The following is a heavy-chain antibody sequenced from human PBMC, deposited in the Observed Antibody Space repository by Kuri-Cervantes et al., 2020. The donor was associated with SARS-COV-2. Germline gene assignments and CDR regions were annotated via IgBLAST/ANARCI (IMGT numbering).Heavy chain of an antibody. J-gene: IGHJ5*02. CDR1: GGSISSSGYY. V-gene: IGHV4-39*01. CDR3: ARISRTGGYYGSGSPNWFDP. D-gene: IGHD3-10*01. CDR2: IYYSGST. Sequence: SETLSLTGTVSGGSISSSGYYWGWIRQPPGKGLEWIGTIYYSGSTNYNPSLKSRVTISVDTSKNQFSLRLGSVTAADTAVFYCARISRTGGYYGSGSPNWFDPWGQGTLVTVSS.